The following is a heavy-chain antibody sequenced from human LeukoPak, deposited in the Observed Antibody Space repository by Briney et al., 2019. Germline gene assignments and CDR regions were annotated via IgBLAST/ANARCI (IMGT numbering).Heavy chain of an antibody. V-gene: IGHV3-49*04. CDR3: TRANDILTGYLDY. CDR1: GFTFGDYA. J-gene: IGHJ4*02. CDR2: IRSKAYGGTT. D-gene: IGHD3-9*01. Sequence: PGGSLRLSCTASGFTFGDYAMSWVRQAPGKGLEWVGFIRSKAYGGTTEYAASVKGRFTISRDDSKSIAYLQMNSLKTEDTAVYYCTRANDILTGYLDYWGQGTLVTVSS.